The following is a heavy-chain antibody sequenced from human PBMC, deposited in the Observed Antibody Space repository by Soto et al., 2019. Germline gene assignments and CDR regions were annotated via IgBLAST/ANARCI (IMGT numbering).Heavy chain of an antibody. CDR1: WFSLSTSGMC. Sequence: ATLVHKTETLTMTVAFSWFSLSTSGMCVSWIRQPPGKALEWLARIDWDGGKFYSTSLKTRLTISKDTSKNQVVLTVHNMDPVDTATYYCARMGVGGSDYYYYMAVWGKGTTVTVSS. CDR2: IDWDGGK. CDR3: ARMGVGGSDYYYYMAV. J-gene: IGHJ6*03. V-gene: IGHV2-70*17. D-gene: IGHD3-10*01.